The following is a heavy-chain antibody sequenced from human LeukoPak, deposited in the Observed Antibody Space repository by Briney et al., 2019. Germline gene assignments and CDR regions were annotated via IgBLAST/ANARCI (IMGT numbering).Heavy chain of an antibody. CDR3: AREDIGDDY. V-gene: IGHV3-23*01. D-gene: IGHD5-12*01. CDR2: ISGSGAST. CDR1: GFTLSTNA. J-gene: IGHJ4*02. Sequence: PGGSLRLSCLTSGFTLSTNAMSWVRQAPGKGLEWISGISGSGASTYYADSVKGRFTISRDNAENSLYLQMNSLRGEDTAVYYCAREDIGDDYWGQGTLVTVSS.